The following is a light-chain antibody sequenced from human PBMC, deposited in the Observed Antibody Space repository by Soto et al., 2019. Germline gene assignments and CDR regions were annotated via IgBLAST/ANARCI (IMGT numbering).Light chain of an antibody. CDR1: QSVSSN. CDR2: AAS. J-gene: IGKJ1*01. Sequence: EIVMTQSPATLSFSTCERSTLSCRASQSVSSNLAWYQQKPGQAPRVLIYAASTRATGIPDRFSGSGSGTEFTLTISSLHSEDFGVYYCQQYDNWWTFGQGTKVDIK. CDR3: QQYDNWWT. V-gene: IGKV3-15*01.